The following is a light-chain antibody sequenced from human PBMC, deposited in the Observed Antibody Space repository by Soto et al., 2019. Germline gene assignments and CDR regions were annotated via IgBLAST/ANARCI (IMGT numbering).Light chain of an antibody. CDR1: QSVSSSY. V-gene: IGKV3-20*01. J-gene: IGKJ3*01. CDR3: QHYGNSRFT. Sequence: EIVLTQSPGALSLSPGEGATLSCRASQSVSSSYLAWYQQKPGQAPRLLIYGASSRATGIPDRFSGSVSGTDFTLSISRLEPEDFAVYYCQHYGNSRFTFGPGTKVDIK. CDR2: GAS.